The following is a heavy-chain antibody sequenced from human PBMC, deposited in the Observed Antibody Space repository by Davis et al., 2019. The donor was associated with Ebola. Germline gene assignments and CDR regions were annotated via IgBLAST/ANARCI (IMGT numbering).Heavy chain of an antibody. Sequence: MPGGSLRLSCTVSGGSISSYYWSWIRQPPGKGLEWIGYIYYSGSTNYNPSLKSRVIISVDTSKNQFSLKLSSVTAADTAVYYCARAVNLLVVAASHFDYWGQGTLVTVSS. CDR2: IYYSGST. J-gene: IGHJ4*02. V-gene: IGHV4-59*01. CDR1: GGSISSYY. D-gene: IGHD2-15*01. CDR3: ARAVNLLVVAASHFDY.